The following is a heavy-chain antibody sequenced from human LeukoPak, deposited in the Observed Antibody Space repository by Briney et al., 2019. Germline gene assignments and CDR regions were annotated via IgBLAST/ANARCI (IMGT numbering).Heavy chain of an antibody. Sequence: PSETLSLTCAVSGYSISSGYYWGWIRQPPGKGLEWIGYMYYSGSTNYNPSLKSRVTISVDTSKNESSLKLSSVTAADTAVYYCARTPATTWTNHFDYWGQGTLVTVSS. D-gene: IGHD4-17*01. J-gene: IGHJ4*02. V-gene: IGHV4-38-2*01. CDR3: ARTPATTWTNHFDY. CDR1: GYSISSGYY. CDR2: MYYSGST.